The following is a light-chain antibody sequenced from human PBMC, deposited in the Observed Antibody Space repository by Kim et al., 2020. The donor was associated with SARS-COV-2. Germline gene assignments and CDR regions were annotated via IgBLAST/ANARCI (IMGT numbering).Light chain of an antibody. Sequence: PASISCRSSQSLLHSNGYNYLDWYLQKPVQSPQLLIYLGSNRASGVPDRFSGSGSGTDFTLKISRVEAEDVGVYYCMQALQTLLTFGGGTKVDIK. CDR3: MQALQTLLT. CDR2: LGS. J-gene: IGKJ4*01. V-gene: IGKV2-28*01. CDR1: QSLLHSNGYNY.